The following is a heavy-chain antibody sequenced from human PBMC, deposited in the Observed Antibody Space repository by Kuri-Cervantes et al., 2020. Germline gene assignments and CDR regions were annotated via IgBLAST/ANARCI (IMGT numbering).Heavy chain of an antibody. Sequence: LETLSLTCAVYGGSFSGYYWSWIRQPPGKGLEWIGEINHSGSTNYNPSLKSRVTISVDTSKNQFSLKLSSVTAADTAVYYCAREHYYFDYWGQGTLVTVSS. J-gene: IGHJ4*02. CDR1: GGSFSGYY. V-gene: IGHV4-34*01. CDR3: AREHYYFDY. CDR2: INHSGST.